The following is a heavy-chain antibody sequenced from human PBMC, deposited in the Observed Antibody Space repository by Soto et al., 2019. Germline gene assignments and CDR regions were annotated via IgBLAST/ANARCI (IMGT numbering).Heavy chain of an antibody. CDR1: GGSISSGDYY. J-gene: IGHJ4*02. Sequence: QVQLQESGPGLVKPSQTLSLTCTVSGGSISSGDYYWSWIRQPPGKGLEWIGYIYYSGSTYYNPSPKSRVTISVDTSKNQVSLKLSSVTAADTAVHYCARAQGSGFLVSWGQGTLVTVSS. V-gene: IGHV4-30-4*01. CDR2: IYYSGST. CDR3: ARAQGSGFLVS. D-gene: IGHD3-10*01.